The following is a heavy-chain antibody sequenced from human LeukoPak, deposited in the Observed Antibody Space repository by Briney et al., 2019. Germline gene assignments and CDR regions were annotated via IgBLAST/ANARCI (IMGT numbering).Heavy chain of an antibody. Sequence: ASVKVSCKASGYTFTGYHIHWVRQAPGQGLEWMGRVNPYSGDTNFAQKFQGRVTMTRDTSITTAYMDLSSLTPGDTAVYFCAREQGSLTRSWYTGYWGQGTQVTVSS. D-gene: IGHD6-13*01. J-gene: IGHJ4*02. V-gene: IGHV1-2*06. CDR3: AREQGSLTRSWYTGY. CDR2: VNPYSGDT. CDR1: GYTFTGYH.